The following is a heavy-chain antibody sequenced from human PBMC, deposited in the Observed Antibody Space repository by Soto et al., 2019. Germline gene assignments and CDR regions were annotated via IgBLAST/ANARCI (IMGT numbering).Heavy chain of an antibody. CDR1: GGTFSSYA. Sequence: QVQLVQSGAEVKKPGSSVKVSCKASGGTFSSYAISWVRQAPGQGLEWMGGIIPIFGTANYAQKFQGRVTLTADESTSRAYVELSSLRSEDTAVYYCARDDGYYDSSGYYYYYGMDVWGQGTTVTVSS. CDR2: IIPIFGTA. V-gene: IGHV1-69*12. J-gene: IGHJ6*02. CDR3: ARDDGYYDSSGYYYYYGMDV. D-gene: IGHD3-22*01.